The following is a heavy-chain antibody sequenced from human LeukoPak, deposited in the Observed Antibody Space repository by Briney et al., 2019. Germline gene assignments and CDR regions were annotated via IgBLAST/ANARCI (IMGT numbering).Heavy chain of an antibody. J-gene: IGHJ3*02. D-gene: IGHD3-22*01. V-gene: IGHV3-66*01. CDR3: ARVWPTYYYDSSGRDAFDI. CDR2: IYSGGST. Sequence: GGSLRLSCAASGFTISSNYMSWVRQAPGKGLEWVSVIYSGGSTYYADSVKGRFTVSRDTSKNTLFLQMNSLRAEDTAAYYCARVWPTYYYDSSGRDAFDIWGQGTMVTVSS. CDR1: GFTISSNY.